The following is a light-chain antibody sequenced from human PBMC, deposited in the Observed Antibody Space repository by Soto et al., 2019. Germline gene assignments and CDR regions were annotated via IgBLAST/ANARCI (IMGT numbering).Light chain of an antibody. CDR3: QQNYHTSWT. CDR1: QSISSY. J-gene: IGKJ1*01. V-gene: IGKV1-39*01. Sequence: DIQVPQPPSSLSASVVDRVIITCRASQSISSYLNWYQQKPGKAPKLLIYAASSLQSGVPSRFSGSGSGTDFTLTISSLQPEDVATYYCQQNYHTSWTFGQGTKVDIK. CDR2: AAS.